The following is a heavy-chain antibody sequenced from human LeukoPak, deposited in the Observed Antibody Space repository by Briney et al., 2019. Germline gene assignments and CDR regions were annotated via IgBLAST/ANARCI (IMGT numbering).Heavy chain of an antibody. D-gene: IGHD2-2*02. J-gene: IGHJ6*02. CDR3: AGGYINYYYGMDV. CDR2: ISGSGGST. Sequence: GGSLRLSCAASGFTFSNYVMSWVRQAPGKGLEWVSTISGSGGSTYYADSVKGRFTISRDNSKNTLYLQMNSLRAEDTAVYYCAGGYINYYYGMDVWGQGTTVTVSS. CDR1: GFTFSNYV. V-gene: IGHV3-23*01.